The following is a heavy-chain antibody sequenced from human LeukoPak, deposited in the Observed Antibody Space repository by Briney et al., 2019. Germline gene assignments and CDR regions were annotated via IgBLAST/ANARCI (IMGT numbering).Heavy chain of an antibody. V-gene: IGHV4-59*01. J-gene: IGHJ5*02. D-gene: IGHD3-22*01. CDR3: ASHSSGYFFWFDP. CDR2: IYHSGTT. CDR1: GGSLSSSF. Sequence: SETLSLTCTVSGGSLSSSFWSWIRQPPGKGLEWIGYIYHSGTTNYNPSLTSRLTISVDTSKNQFSLKLTSVTAADTAVYYCASHSSGYFFWFDPWGQGTLVTVSS.